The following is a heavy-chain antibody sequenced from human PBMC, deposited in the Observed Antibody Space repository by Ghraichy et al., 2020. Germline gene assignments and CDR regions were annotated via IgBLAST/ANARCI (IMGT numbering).Heavy chain of an antibody. CDR1: GYTFTSYG. Sequence: ASVKVSCKPSGYTFTSYGINWVRQAPGQRLEWMGWISPYNGNTNFAQKLQGRVTMTTDTSTTTAYMELRSLKSDDTAVYYCGRVEIGLGFHYGMDVWGQGTTVTVSS. CDR3: GRVEIGLGFHYGMDV. J-gene: IGHJ6*02. D-gene: IGHD3-10*01. CDR2: ISPYNGNT. V-gene: IGHV1-18*04.